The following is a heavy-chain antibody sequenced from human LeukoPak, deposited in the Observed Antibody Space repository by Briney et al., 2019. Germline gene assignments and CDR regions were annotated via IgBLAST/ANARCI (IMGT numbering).Heavy chain of an antibody. V-gene: IGHV4-4*02. J-gene: IGHJ4*02. CDR2: IYHSGST. CDR1: GFTFSYYW. CDR3: ARVWFGEFEYYFDY. D-gene: IGHD3-10*01. Sequence: GSLRLSCAASGFTFSYYWMSWVRQPPGKGLEWIGEIYHSGSTNYNPSLKSRVTISVDKSKNQFSLKLSSVTAADTAVYYCARVWFGEFEYYFDYWGQGTLVTVSS.